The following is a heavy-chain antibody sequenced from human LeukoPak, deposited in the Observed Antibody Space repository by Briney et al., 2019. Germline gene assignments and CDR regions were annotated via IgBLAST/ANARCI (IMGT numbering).Heavy chain of an antibody. CDR1: GFTFSSYA. Sequence: GGSMRLSCAASGFTFSSYAMSWVRQAPGKGLEWVSAISGSGGSTYYADSVKGRFTISRDNSKNTLYLQMNSLRAEDTAVYYCAKAATHSSGWYGEDYWGQGTLVTVSS. J-gene: IGHJ4*02. CDR3: AKAATHSSGWYGEDY. CDR2: ISGSGGST. V-gene: IGHV3-23*01. D-gene: IGHD6-19*01.